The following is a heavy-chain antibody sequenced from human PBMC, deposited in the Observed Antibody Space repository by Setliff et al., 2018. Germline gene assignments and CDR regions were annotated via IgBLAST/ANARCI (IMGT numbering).Heavy chain of an antibody. CDR1: GHSISSGYY. CDR3: AGGRRYDYGWDFDY. D-gene: IGHD4-17*01. J-gene: IGHJ4*02. CDR2: IYHSGST. Sequence: PSETLSLTCTVSGHSISSGYYWGWIRQPPGKGLEWIGSIYHSGSTYYNPSLKSRVTISVDTSKNQFSLKLSSVTAADTAVYYCAGGRRYDYGWDFDYWGQGTLVTVSS. V-gene: IGHV4-38-2*02.